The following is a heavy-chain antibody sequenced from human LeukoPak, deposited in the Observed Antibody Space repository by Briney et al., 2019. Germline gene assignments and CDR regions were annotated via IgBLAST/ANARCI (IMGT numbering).Heavy chain of an antibody. CDR1: GGXISSYY. J-gene: IGHJ4*02. Sequence: SETLSPTCTVSGGXISSYYWSWIRQPPGKGLEWIGYIFYSGSTNYNPSLRSRVTISVDTSKNQFSLQLASVTAADTALYFCARHTSNRWSYLDLWGQGALVTVSS. D-gene: IGHD6-13*01. CDR3: ARHTSNRWSYLDL. CDR2: IFYSGST. V-gene: IGHV4-59*08.